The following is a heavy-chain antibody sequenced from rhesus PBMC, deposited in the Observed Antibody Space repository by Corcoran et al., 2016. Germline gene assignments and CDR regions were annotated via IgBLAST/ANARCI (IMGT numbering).Heavy chain of an antibody. J-gene: IGHJ6*01. V-gene: IGHV4S9*01. Sequence: QVQLQESGPGLVKPSETLSLTCAVSGGSISDYYYWNWIRQPPGKGLEWIGNIYGIRPNPYPTPSLKSAVTISKATSKTQFCLKLGSVTAADTAVYYCARRPNSGSYYYGLDSWGQGVVVTVSS. CDR2: IYGIRPNP. CDR3: ARRPNSGSYYYGLDS. D-gene: IGHD3-16*01. CDR1: GGSISDYYY.